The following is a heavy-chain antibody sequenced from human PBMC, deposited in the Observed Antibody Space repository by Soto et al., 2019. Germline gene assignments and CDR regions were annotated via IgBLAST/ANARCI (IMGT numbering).Heavy chain of an antibody. Sequence: GESVKISCQCAGYSFTSYWIRLVRQMPGKGLEWMGRIDPSDSYTNYSPSFQGHVTISADKSISTAYLQWSSLKAADTAMYYCARLGCSGGSCYSGSLFDPWGQGTLVTVSA. CDR2: IDPSDSYT. V-gene: IGHV5-10-1*01. CDR3: ARLGCSGGSCYSGSLFDP. CDR1: GYSFTSYW. D-gene: IGHD2-15*01. J-gene: IGHJ5*02.